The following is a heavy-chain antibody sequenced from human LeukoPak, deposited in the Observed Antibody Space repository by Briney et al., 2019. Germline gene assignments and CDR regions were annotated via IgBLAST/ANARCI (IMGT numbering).Heavy chain of an antibody. CDR1: GFTFSGYA. D-gene: IGHD3-10*01. V-gene: IGHV3-23*01. Sequence: GGSLRLSCAASGFTFSGYAMSWVRQAPGKGLEWVSAISGSGGSTYYADSVKGRFTISRDNSKNTLYLQMNSLGAEDTAVYYCAKDRLWYYGSGSYSNWFDPWGQGTLVTVSS. CDR2: ISGSGGST. CDR3: AKDRLWYYGSGSYSNWFDP. J-gene: IGHJ5*02.